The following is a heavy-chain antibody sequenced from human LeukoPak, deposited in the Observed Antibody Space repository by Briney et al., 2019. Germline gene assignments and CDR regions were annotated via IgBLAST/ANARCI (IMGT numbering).Heavy chain of an antibody. D-gene: IGHD3-22*01. Sequence: SQTLSLTCDVSGGSISTIGYSWTWIRQPPGKGLEWIGYIYQSGSSSYNPSLQSRVTISIDRSKNQFSLKLSSVTAADTAVYYCARDSYYDNSGEGAFDIWGQGTMVTVSA. J-gene: IGHJ3*02. CDR1: GGSISTIGYS. CDR2: IYQSGSS. CDR3: ARDSYYDNSGEGAFDI. V-gene: IGHV4-30-2*01.